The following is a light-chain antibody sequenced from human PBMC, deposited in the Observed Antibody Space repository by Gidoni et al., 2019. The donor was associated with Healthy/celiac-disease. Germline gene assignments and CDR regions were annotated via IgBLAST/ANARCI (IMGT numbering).Light chain of an antibody. Sequence: EIVITQSPATLSVSPGERATLPCRASQSVSSNLAWYQQKPGQAPRLLIYGASTRATGIPARFSGSGSGTEFTLTISSLQSEDFAVYYCQQYNNWPWYTVXQXTKLEIK. J-gene: IGKJ2*01. CDR2: GAS. CDR3: QQYNNWPWYT. CDR1: QSVSSN. V-gene: IGKV3-15*01.